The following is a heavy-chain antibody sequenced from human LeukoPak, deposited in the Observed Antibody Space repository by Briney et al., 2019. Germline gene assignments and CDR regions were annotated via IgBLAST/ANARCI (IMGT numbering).Heavy chain of an antibody. CDR1: GYTFTGYY. Sequence: ASVKVSCKASGYTFTGYYMHWVRQAPGQGLEWMGWINPNSGGTNYAQKFQGRVTMTRDTSISTAYMELSRLRSDDTAVYYCARARRITMIVVANNWFDPWGQGTLVTVSS. CDR3: ARARRITMIVVANNWFDP. J-gene: IGHJ5*02. D-gene: IGHD3-22*01. CDR2: INPNSGGT. V-gene: IGHV1-2*02.